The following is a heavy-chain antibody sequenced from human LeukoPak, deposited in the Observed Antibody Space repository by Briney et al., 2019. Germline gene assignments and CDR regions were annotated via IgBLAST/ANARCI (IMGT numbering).Heavy chain of an antibody. J-gene: IGHJ4*02. V-gene: IGHV4-59*01. CDR3: ARLKATVSIHAYFDS. CDR2: IDHGGST. Sequence: SETLSLTCTVSGGSFSSYYWTWIRQPPGKGLEWIGYIDHGGSTNYNPSLRSRVSISSDTSKIQFSLELTSGTAADTAVYYCARLKATVSIHAYFDSWGQGTLVTVSS. CDR1: GGSFSSYY. D-gene: IGHD4-17*01.